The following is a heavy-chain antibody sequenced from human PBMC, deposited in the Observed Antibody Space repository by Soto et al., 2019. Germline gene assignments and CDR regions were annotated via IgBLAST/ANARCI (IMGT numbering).Heavy chain of an antibody. V-gene: IGHV4-59*01. D-gene: IGHD4-17*01. CDR2: IYYSGST. CDR1: GGSISSYY. Sequence: SETLSLTCTVSGGSISSYYWSWIRQPPGKGLEWIGYIYYSGSTNYNPSLKSRVTISVDTSKNQFSLKLSSVTAADTAVYYCARDTATHDYDAFDIWGQGTMVTVSS. J-gene: IGHJ3*02. CDR3: ARDTATHDYDAFDI.